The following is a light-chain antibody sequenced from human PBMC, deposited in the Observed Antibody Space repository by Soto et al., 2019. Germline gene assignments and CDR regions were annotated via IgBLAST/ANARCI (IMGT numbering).Light chain of an antibody. V-gene: IGKV4-1*01. CDR3: HQYYSIPRT. CDR2: WAS. Sequence: DIVMTQSPDSLAVSLGERATINCKSSQCVLHSPTNNKYLAWYQKKPGQPPKLLIYWASTRESGVPDRFSGSGSGTDFTLTINSLQAEDAAVYYCHQYYSIPRTFGQGTKVEI. J-gene: IGKJ1*01. CDR1: QCVLHSPTNNKY.